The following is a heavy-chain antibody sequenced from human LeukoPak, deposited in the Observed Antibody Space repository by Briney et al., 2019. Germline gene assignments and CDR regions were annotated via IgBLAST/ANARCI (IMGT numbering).Heavy chain of an antibody. Sequence: SETLSLTCTVSGGSISSYYWSWIRQPPGKGPEWIGYIYYSGSTNYNPSLKSRVTISVDTSKNQFSLKLSSVTAADTAVYYCARGYYDSMDVYNWFDPWGQGTLVTVSS. CDR2: IYYSGST. D-gene: IGHD3-22*01. V-gene: IGHV4-59*01. CDR3: ARGYYDSMDVYNWFDP. CDR1: GGSISSYY. J-gene: IGHJ5*02.